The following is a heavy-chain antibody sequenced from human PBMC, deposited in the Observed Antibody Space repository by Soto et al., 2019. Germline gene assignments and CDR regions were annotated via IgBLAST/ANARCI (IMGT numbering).Heavy chain of an antibody. J-gene: IGHJ3*02. CDR1: GFTFDDYA. CDR2: ISWNSGSI. CDR3: AKDPATSSSDAFDI. V-gene: IGHV3-9*01. Sequence: GGSLRLSCAASGFTFDDYAMHWGRQAPGKGLEWVSGISWNSGSIGYADSVKGRFTISRDNAKNSLYLQMDSLRAEDTALYYCAKDPATSSSDAFDIWGQGTMVTVSS. D-gene: IGHD6-13*01.